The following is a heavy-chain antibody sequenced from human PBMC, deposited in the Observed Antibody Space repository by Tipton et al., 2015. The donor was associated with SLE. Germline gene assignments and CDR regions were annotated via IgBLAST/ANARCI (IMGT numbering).Heavy chain of an antibody. CDR3: AREAEIGVVIMGAFDI. Sequence: TLSLTCAVSGGSISSGGYSWSWIRQPPGKGLEWIGSIYYSGSTYYNPSLKSRVTISVDTSKNQFSLKLSSVTAADTAVYYCAREAEIGVVIMGAFDIWGQGTMVTVSS. CDR2: IYYSGST. CDR1: GGSISSGGYS. J-gene: IGHJ3*02. D-gene: IGHD3-3*01. V-gene: IGHV4-30-2*03.